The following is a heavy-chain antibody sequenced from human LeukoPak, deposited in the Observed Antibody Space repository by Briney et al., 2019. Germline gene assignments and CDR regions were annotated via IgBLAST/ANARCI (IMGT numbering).Heavy chain of an antibody. V-gene: IGHV4-59*01. D-gene: IGHD2-2*01. CDR1: GGSISSYY. J-gene: IGHJ4*02. Sequence: SETLSLTCTVSGGSISSYYWSWIRQPPGKGLEWIGYIYYSGSTNYNPSLKSRVTISVDTSKNQFSLKLSSVTAADTAVHYCAREDCSSTSCLFDYWGQGTLVTVSS. CDR2: IYYSGST. CDR3: AREDCSSTSCLFDY.